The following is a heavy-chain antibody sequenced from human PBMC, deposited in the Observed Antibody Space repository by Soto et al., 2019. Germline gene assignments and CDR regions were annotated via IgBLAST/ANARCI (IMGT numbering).Heavy chain of an antibody. Sequence: SETLSLTCTVSGGSIRTTRYYWSWIRQHPGKGLEWIAYIYHSGSTYYNPSLKSRVAMSVDTSSNQFSLSLSSVTAADTAVYYCATRTTVVTGFDYWGQGTLVTVSS. CDR1: GGSIRTTRYY. D-gene: IGHD4-17*01. V-gene: IGHV4-31*03. CDR2: IYHSGST. J-gene: IGHJ4*02. CDR3: ATRTTVVTGFDY.